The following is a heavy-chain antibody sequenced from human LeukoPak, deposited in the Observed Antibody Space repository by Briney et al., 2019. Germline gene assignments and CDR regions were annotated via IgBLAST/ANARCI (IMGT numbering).Heavy chain of an antibody. J-gene: IGHJ3*02. CDR1: GYTFTSYY. CDR3: ARGAEPEYYYGSGSYYI. D-gene: IGHD3-10*01. V-gene: IGHV1-46*01. CDR2: INPSGGST. Sequence: ASVKVSCKASGYTFTSYYMHWVRQAPGQGLEWMGIINPSGGSTSYAQKFQGRVTMTRDTSTSTVYMELSSLRSEDTAVYYCARGAEPEYYYGSGSYYIWGQGTMVTVSS.